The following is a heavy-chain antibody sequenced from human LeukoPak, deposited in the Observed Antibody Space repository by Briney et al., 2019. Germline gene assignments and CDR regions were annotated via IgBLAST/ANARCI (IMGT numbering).Heavy chain of an antibody. CDR2: INTNTGNP. V-gene: IGHV7-4-1*02. D-gene: IGHD3-22*01. Sequence: ASVKVSCKASGYTFTSYAMNWVRQAPGQRLEWMGWINTNTGNPTYAQGFTGRVVFSLDTSVSTAYLQISSLRAEDTAVYYCARGRDSSGYYYGLGSYYYLDYWGQGTLVTVYS. CDR3: ARGRDSSGYYYGLGSYYYLDY. CDR1: GYTFTSYA. J-gene: IGHJ4*02.